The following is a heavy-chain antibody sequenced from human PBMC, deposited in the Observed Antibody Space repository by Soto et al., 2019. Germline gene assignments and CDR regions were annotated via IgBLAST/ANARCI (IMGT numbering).Heavy chain of an antibody. J-gene: IGHJ4*02. D-gene: IGHD3-22*01. CDR3: ARDSGGYFDY. V-gene: IGHV4-59*01. Sequence: QVQLQESGPGLVKPSETLSLTCTVSGGSISSYYWSWIRQPPGKGLEWIGYIYYSGSTNYNPSLKRRVTISVDTSKNQFSLKLSSVTAADTAVYYCARDSGGYFDYWGQGTLVTVSS. CDR2: IYYSGST. CDR1: GGSISSYY.